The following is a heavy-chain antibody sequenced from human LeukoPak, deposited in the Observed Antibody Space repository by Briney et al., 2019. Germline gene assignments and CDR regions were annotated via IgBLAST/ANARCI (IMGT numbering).Heavy chain of an antibody. CDR2: IIPILGIA. J-gene: IGHJ6*02. D-gene: IGHD3-22*01. V-gene: IGHV1-69*04. CDR1: GGTFSSYA. CDR3: ARGYYESSGYYYHYYGMDV. Sequence: GASVKVSCKASGGTFSSYAISWVRQAPGQGLEWMGRIIPILGIANYAQKFQGRVTTTADKSTSTAYMELSSLRSEDTAVYYCARGYYESSGYYYHYYGMDVWGQGTTVTVSS.